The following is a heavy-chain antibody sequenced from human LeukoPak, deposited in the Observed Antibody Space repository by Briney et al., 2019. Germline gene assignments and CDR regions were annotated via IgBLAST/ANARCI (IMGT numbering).Heavy chain of an antibody. J-gene: IGHJ4*02. Sequence: SETLSLTCTVSGGSVSSGSYYWSWIRQPPGKGLEWIGYIYYSGSTNYNPSLKSRVTISVDTSKNQFSLKLSSVAAADTAVYYCARALEWELPDYWGQGTLVTVSS. CDR1: GGSVSSGSYY. V-gene: IGHV4-61*01. CDR2: IYYSGST. CDR3: ARALEWELPDY. D-gene: IGHD1-26*01.